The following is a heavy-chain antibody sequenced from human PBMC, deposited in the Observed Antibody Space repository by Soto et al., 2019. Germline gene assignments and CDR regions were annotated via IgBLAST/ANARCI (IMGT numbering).Heavy chain of an antibody. V-gene: IGHV3-30-3*01. CDR3: ARAGTTVTEWNWFDP. CDR2: ISYDGSNK. J-gene: IGHJ5*02. D-gene: IGHD4-4*01. Sequence: QVQLVESGGGVVQPGRSLRLSCAASGFTFSSYAMHWVRQAPGKGLEWVAVISYDGSNKYYADSVKGRFTISRDNSKNTLYLQMNSLRAEDTAVYYCARAGTTVTEWNWFDPWGQGTLVTVSS. CDR1: GFTFSSYA.